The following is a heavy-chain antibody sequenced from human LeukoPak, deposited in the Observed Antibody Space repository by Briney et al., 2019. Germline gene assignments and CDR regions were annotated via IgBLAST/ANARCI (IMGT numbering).Heavy chain of an antibody. J-gene: IGHJ5*02. CDR2: IYHSGST. D-gene: IGHD3-22*01. Sequence: SGTLSLTCAVSGGSISSSNWWSWVRQPPGKGLEWIGEIYHSGSTNYNPSLKSRVTISVDKSKNQFSLKLSSVTAADTAVYYCARLNSYYDSSGYYSRPGWFDPWGQGTLVTVSS. CDR1: GGSISSSNW. V-gene: IGHV4-4*02. CDR3: ARLNSYYDSSGYYSRPGWFDP.